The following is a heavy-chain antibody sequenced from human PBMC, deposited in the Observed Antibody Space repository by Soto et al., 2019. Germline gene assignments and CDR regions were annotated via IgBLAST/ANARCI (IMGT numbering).Heavy chain of an antibody. J-gene: IGHJ3*02. CDR1: GFTFSSYG. CDR3: AKCHSGGWYAFDI. CDR2: ISYDGSNK. Sequence: GGSLRLSCAASGFTFSSYGMHWVRQAPGKGLEWVAVISYDGSNKYYADSVKGRFTISRDNSKNTLYLQMNSLRAEDMAVYYCAKCHSGGWYAFDIWGQGTMVTVSS. V-gene: IGHV3-30*18. D-gene: IGHD6-19*01.